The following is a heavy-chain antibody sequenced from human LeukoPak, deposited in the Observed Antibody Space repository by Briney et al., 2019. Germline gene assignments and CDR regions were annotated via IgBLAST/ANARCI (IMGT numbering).Heavy chain of an antibody. D-gene: IGHD3-22*01. V-gene: IGHV3-48*01. J-gene: IGHJ4*02. CDR3: ARGDYYDSSGYSNGIDY. CDR2: ISASRGIT. Sequence: PGGSLRLSCAASGFNYSSYTMNWVRQAPGMGLEWLSYISASRGITYYADSVKGRFTISRDNAKNSLYLQMNSLRAEDTAVYYCARGDYYDSSGYSNGIDYWGQGTLVTVSS. CDR1: GFNYSSYT.